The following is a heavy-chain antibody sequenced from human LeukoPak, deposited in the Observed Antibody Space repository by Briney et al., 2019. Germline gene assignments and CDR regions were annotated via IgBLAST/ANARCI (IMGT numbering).Heavy chain of an antibody. CDR2: ISYDGNNK. V-gene: IGHV3-30*18. CDR3: AKEAGSHYGYYKFYGMDV. D-gene: IGHD1-26*01. CDR1: GFTFNNFA. J-gene: IGHJ6*02. Sequence: GGSLRLSCSASGFTFNNFALHWVRQAPGKGLEWVAVISYDGNNKYYADSVKGRFTISRDYSKKTLFLQMNSLRAEDTAVYYCAKEAGSHYGYYKFYGMDVWGQGTAVTVSS.